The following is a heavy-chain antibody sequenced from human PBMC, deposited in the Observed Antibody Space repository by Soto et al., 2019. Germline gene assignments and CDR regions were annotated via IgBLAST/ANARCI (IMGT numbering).Heavy chain of an antibody. CDR2: IIPILGIA. CDR3: ARAGPMTTVTMDS. V-gene: IGHV1-69*02. Sequence: SVKVSCKASGGTFSSYTISWVRQAPGQGLEWMGRIIPILGIANYAQKFQGRVTITADKSTSTAYMELSSLRSEDTAVYYCARAGPMTTVTMDSWGPGTLVTVSS. CDR1: GGTFSSYT. D-gene: IGHD4-4*01. J-gene: IGHJ4*02.